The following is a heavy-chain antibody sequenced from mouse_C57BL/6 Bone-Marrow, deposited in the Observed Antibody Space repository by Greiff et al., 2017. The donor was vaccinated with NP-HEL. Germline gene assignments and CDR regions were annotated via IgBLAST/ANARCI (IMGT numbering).Heavy chain of an antibody. V-gene: IGHV5-4*01. Sequence: EVQLVESGGGLVKPGGSLKLSCAASGFTFSSYAMSWVRQTPEKRLEWVATISDGGSYTYYPDNVKGRFTISRDNAKNNLYLQMSHLKSEDTAMYYWARDNDGRDYYAMDYWGQGTSVTVSS. CDR2: ISDGGSYT. D-gene: IGHD2-12*01. CDR3: ARDNDGRDYYAMDY. J-gene: IGHJ4*01. CDR1: GFTFSSYA.